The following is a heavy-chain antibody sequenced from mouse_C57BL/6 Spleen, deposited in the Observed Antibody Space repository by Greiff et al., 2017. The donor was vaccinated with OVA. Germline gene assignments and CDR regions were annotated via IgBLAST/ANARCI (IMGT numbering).Heavy chain of an antibody. Sequence: DVMLVESGEGLVKPGGSLKLSCAASGFTFSSYAMSWVRQTPEKRLEWVAYISSGGDYTYYADTVKGRFTIARDNARNTLYLQMSSLKSEDTAMYYCTREDYGLAYWGQGTLVTVSA. D-gene: IGHD1-1*01. CDR1: GFTFSSYA. J-gene: IGHJ3*01. V-gene: IGHV5-9-1*02. CDR2: ISSGGDYT. CDR3: TREDYGLAY.